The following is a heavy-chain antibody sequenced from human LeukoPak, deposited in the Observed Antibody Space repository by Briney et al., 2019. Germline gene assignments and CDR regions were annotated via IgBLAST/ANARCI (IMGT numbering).Heavy chain of an antibody. J-gene: IGHJ6*03. V-gene: IGHV3-7*01. CDR2: IKQDGSEK. Sequence: GGSLRLSCAASGFTFNSYWMSWVRQAPGKGLEWVANIKQDGSEKYYVDSVKGRFTISRDNAKNSLYLQMNSLGAEDTAVYYCARDLKGDIVVVPAAILYYYYYYMDVWGKGTTVTISS. D-gene: IGHD2-2*01. CDR3: ARDLKGDIVVVPAAILYYYYYYMDV. CDR1: GFTFNSYW.